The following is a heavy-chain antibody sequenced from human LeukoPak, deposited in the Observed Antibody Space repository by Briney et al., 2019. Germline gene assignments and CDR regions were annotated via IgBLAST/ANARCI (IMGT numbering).Heavy chain of an antibody. CDR1: GFTFSNYW. J-gene: IGHJ4*02. D-gene: IGHD5/OR15-5a*01. CDR3: ASRRSTSFDY. V-gene: IGHV3-74*01. CDR2: INSDETST. Sequence: PGGSLGLSCAASGFTFSNYWMHWVRQAPGKGLEWVSRINSDETSTNYADSVKGRFTISRDNAKNTLYLQMNSLRAEDTAVYYCASRRSTSFDYWGQGTLVTVSS.